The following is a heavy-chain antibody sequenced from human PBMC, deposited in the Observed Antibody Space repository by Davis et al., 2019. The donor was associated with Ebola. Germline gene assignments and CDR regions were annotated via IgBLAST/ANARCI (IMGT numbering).Heavy chain of an antibody. D-gene: IGHD3-22*01. CDR1: GGTFSSYA. Sequence: SVKVSCKASGGTFSSYAISWVRQAPGQGLEWMGGIIPIFGTANYAQKFQGRVTITADESTSTAYMELSSLRSEDTAVYYCRITMIVVVINLDFDYWGQGTLVTVSS. CDR2: IIPIFGTA. CDR3: RITMIVVVINLDFDY. V-gene: IGHV1-69*13. J-gene: IGHJ4*02.